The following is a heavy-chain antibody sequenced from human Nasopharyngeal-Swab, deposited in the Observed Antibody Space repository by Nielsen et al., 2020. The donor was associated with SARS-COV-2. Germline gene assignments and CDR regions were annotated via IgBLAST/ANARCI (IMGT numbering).Heavy chain of an antibody. V-gene: IGHV3-53*01. J-gene: IGHJ2*01. CDR3: ARSRLPGVFSVTASWYFDL. Sequence: VRQAPGKGLEWGSVIYSGGSRHYADSVKGRFTISRDNSKNALYLQMNSLRAEDTAVYYCARSRLPGVFSVTASWYFDLWGRGTLVTVSS. CDR2: IYSGGSR. D-gene: IGHD2-21*02.